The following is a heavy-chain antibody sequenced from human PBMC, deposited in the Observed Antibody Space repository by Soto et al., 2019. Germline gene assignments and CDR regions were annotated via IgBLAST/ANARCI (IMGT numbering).Heavy chain of an antibody. Sequence: SETLSLTCTVSGGSISSYYWSWIRQPPGKGLEWIGYIYYSGSTNYNPSLKSRVTISVDTSKNQFSLKLSSVTAADTAVYYCARAYPDIVATSFYYCYGMDVWGQGTTVTVSS. J-gene: IGHJ6*02. CDR3: ARAYPDIVATSFYYCYGMDV. CDR2: IYYSGST. V-gene: IGHV4-59*01. D-gene: IGHD5-12*01. CDR1: GGSISSYY.